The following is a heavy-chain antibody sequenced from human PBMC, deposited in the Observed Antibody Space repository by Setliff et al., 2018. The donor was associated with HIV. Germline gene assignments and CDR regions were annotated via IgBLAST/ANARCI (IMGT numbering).Heavy chain of an antibody. J-gene: IGHJ4*02. V-gene: IGHV4-34*01. D-gene: IGHD3-16*01. CDR2: INHSGIT. CDR3: VSRPGGITRARFDH. Sequence: PSETLSLTCAVYGGAFSRFYWSWLRKAPEKGLEGTGDINHSGITNYNPSLKSRLSISVDTSKNQFSLNLTSVTAADAAMYFCVSRPGGITRARFDHWGQGTLVTVSS. CDR1: GGAFSRFY.